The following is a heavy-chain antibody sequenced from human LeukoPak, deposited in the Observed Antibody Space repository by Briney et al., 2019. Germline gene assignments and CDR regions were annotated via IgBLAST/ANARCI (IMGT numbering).Heavy chain of an antibody. CDR1: RFTFSSYA. Sequence: GGSLRLSCAGSRFTFSSYAMSWVRQAPGKGLQWVSTISGRGTDTYYADSVKGRFIISRDNSNSTLSLQMSSLRAEDTAVYYCARSFRIFGVVITYYYYMDVWAKGPRSPSP. D-gene: IGHD3-3*01. CDR2: ISGRGTDT. CDR3: ARSFRIFGVVITYYYYMDV. V-gene: IGHV3-23*01. J-gene: IGHJ6*03.